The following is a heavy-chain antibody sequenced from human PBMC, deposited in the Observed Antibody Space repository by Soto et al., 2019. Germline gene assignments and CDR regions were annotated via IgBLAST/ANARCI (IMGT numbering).Heavy chain of an antibody. V-gene: IGHV4-30-4*01. CDR1: GGSISSDDYY. CDR2: IYYSGRT. D-gene: IGHD1-26*01. Sequence: TLSLTCTVSGGSISSDDYYWSWIRQPPGEGLEWIGYIYYSGRTSYNPSLKSRLTISMDTSKNQFSLTLTSVSAADTAVYYCARDRSNSPDYFDPWGQGTLVTVSS. CDR3: ARDRSNSPDYFDP. J-gene: IGHJ4*02.